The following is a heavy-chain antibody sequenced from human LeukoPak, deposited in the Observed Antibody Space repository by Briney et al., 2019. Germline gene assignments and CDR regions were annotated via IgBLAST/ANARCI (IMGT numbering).Heavy chain of an antibody. CDR2: IYTSGST. V-gene: IGHV4-61*02. Sequence: KPSEALSLTCTVSGGSISSSSYYWSWIRQPAGKGLEWIGRIYTSGSTNYNPSLKSRVTMSVDTSKNQFSLKLSSVTAADTAVYYCARKGWGNGAFDIWGQGTMVTVSS. CDR3: ARKGWGNGAFDI. J-gene: IGHJ3*02. CDR1: GGSISSSSYY. D-gene: IGHD2-8*01.